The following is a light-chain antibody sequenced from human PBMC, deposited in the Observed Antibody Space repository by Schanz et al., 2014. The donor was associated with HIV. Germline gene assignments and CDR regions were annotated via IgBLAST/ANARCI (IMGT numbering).Light chain of an antibody. Sequence: EIVMTQSPATLSLSPGERATLSCRASHSVSSNLAWYQQKPGQAPRLLIYGTSTRATGIPANFSGSGSGTDFTLTINRLEPEDFAVYYCQQYGASVVTFGQGTQL. CDR3: QQYGASVVT. CDR1: HSVSSN. CDR2: GTS. V-gene: IGKV3-15*01. J-gene: IGKJ5*01.